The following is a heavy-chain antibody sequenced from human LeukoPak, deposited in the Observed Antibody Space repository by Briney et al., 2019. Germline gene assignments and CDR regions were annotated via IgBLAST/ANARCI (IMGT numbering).Heavy chain of an antibody. J-gene: IGHJ3*02. CDR1: GGTFSSYT. D-gene: IGHD3-22*01. V-gene: IGHV1-69*02. CDR3: ARARQPYYYDSSGPYPLDAFDI. Sequence: SSEKVSCKASGGTFSSYTISWVRQAPGQGLEWMGRIIPILGIANYAQKFQGRVTITADKSTSTAYMELSSLRSEDTAVYYCARARQPYYYDSSGPYPLDAFDIWGQGTMVTVSS. CDR2: IIPILGIA.